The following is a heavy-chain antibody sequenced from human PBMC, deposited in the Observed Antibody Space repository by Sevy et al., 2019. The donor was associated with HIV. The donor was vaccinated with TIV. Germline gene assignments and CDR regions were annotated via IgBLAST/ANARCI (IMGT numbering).Heavy chain of an antibody. D-gene: IGHD4-17*01. CDR3: ARDLPPSATTVAHFDY. CDR1: GFTFSSYE. V-gene: IGHV3-48*03. Sequence: GGSLRLSCVASGFTFSSYEMNWVRQAPGKGLEWVSYISKSGSDIHYSDSLRGRFTISRDNAKNSLFLQMNSLRAEDTAVYYCARDLPPSATTVAHFDYWGQGTLVTVSS. CDR2: ISKSGSDI. J-gene: IGHJ4*02.